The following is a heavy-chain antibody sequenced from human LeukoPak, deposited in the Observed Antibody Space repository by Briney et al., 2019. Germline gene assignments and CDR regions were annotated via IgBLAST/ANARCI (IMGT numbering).Heavy chain of an antibody. V-gene: IGHV3-48*03. D-gene: IGHD2-2*01. Sequence: GSLRLSCAASGFTFSSYEMNWVRQAPGKGLEWVSYISSSGSTIYYADSVKGRFTISRDNAKNSLYLQMNSLRAEDTAVYYCARVVPAAPFDYWGRGTLVTVSS. CDR1: GFTFSSYE. CDR2: ISSSGSTI. J-gene: IGHJ4*02. CDR3: ARVVPAAPFDY.